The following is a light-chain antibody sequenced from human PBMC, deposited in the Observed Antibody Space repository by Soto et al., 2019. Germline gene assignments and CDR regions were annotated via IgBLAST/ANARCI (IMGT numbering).Light chain of an antibody. CDR3: TSYAGSNNLGV. CDR2: EVN. V-gene: IGLV2-8*01. CDR1: SSDVGGYNY. J-gene: IGLJ2*01. Sequence: QSALTQPPSASGSPGQSVTISCTGTSSDVGGYNYVSWYQHHPGKAPQLMIYEVNKRPSGIPDRFSGSKSGNTASLTVSGLQAEDEADYYCTSYAGSNNLGVFGGGTQLTVL.